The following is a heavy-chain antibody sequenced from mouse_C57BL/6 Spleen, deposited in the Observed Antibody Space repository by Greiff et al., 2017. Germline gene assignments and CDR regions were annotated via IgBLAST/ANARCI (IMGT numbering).Heavy chain of an antibody. Sequence: VQRVESGPGLVQPSQSLSITCTVSGFSLTSYGVHWVRPSPGKGLEWLGVIWSGGSTDYNAAFISRLSISKDNSKSQVFFKMNSLQADDTAIYYCAREGGNYYFDYWGQGTTLTVSS. D-gene: IGHD2-1*01. CDR1: GFSLTSYG. CDR2: IWSGGST. CDR3: AREGGNYYFDY. V-gene: IGHV2-2*01. J-gene: IGHJ2*01.